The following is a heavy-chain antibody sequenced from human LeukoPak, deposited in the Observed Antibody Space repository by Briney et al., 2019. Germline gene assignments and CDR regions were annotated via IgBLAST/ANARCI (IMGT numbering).Heavy chain of an antibody. D-gene: IGHD2-2*01. V-gene: IGHV1-8*01. CDR2: MNPNSGNA. Sequence: EAAVKVSCKASGYTFTSYDINWVRQATGRGLEWMGWMNPNSGNAGYAQKFQGRVTMTRNTSISTAYMELSSLRSEDTAVYYCARVVPAAQYYYYYYYMDVWGKGTTVTVSS. J-gene: IGHJ6*03. CDR3: ARVVPAAQYYYYYYYMDV. CDR1: GYTFTSYD.